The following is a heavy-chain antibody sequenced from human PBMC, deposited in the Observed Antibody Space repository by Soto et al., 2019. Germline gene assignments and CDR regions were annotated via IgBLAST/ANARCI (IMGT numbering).Heavy chain of an antibody. CDR3: AREDWYFDL. CDR1: GFTFRNYW. CDR2: IQEDGSER. V-gene: IGHV3-7*01. Sequence: EVQLVESGGGLVQPGGSLRLSCAASGFTFRNYWMSWVHQAPGKGLEWVANIQEDGSERYYVDSVKGRFTISRDNGENSLFLEMNSLRAEDTAVYYCAREDWYFDLWGRGTLVIVSS. J-gene: IGHJ2*01.